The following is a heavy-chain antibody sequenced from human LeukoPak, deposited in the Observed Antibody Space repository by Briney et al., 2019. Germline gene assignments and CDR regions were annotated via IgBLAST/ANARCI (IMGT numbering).Heavy chain of an antibody. D-gene: IGHD2-15*01. CDR3: ARDWRYCSGGSCARAHNWFDP. CDR1: GYTFTGYY. V-gene: IGHV1-2*02. Sequence: GASVKVSCKASGYTFTGYYMHWVRQAPGQGLEWMGWINPNSGGTNYAQKFQGRVTMTRDTSISTAYMELSRLRSDDTAVYYCARDWRYCSGGSCARAHNWFDPWGQGTLVTVSS. CDR2: INPNSGGT. J-gene: IGHJ5*02.